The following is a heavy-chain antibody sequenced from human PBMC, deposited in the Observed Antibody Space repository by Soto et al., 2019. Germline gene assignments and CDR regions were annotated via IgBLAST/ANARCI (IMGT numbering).Heavy chain of an antibody. V-gene: IGHV4-31*03. J-gene: IGHJ6*02. CDR1: RDSISSGGYY. Sequence: SQTLSLTCTLSRDSISSGGYYSTWIRQHPGKGLEWIGYIYYSGSTYYNPSLKSRVTISVDTSKNQFSLKLSSVTAADTAVYYCARGHLYGDTYYYYGMDVWGQGTTVT. D-gene: IGHD4-17*01. CDR3: ARGHLYGDTYYYYGMDV. CDR2: IYYSGST.